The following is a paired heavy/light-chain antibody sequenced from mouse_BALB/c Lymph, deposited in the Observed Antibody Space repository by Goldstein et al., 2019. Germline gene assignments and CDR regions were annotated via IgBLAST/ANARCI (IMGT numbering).Heavy chain of an antibody. CDR3: TRAGLRRRAWFAY. D-gene: IGHD2-2*01. CDR2: IHPGSGGT. V-gene: IGHV1-15*01. CDR1: GYTFTDYE. J-gene: IGHJ3*01. Sequence: QVQLQQSGAELVRPGASVKLSCKALGYTFTDYEMHWVKQTPVHGLEWIGAIHPGSGGTAYNQKFKGKATLTADKSSSTAYMELSSLTSEDSAVYYCTRAGLRRRAWFAYWGQGTLVTVSA.
Light chain of an antibody. CDR3: QNDHSYPLT. CDR2: GAS. V-gene: IGKV8-28*01. J-gene: IGKJ5*01. CDR1: QSLLNSGNQKNY. Sequence: DIVMTQSPSSLSVSAGEKVTMSCKSSQSLLNSGNQKNYLAWYQQKPGQPPKLLIYGASTRESGVPDRFTGSGSGTDFTLTISSVQAEDLAVYYCQNDHSYPLTFGAGTKLELK.